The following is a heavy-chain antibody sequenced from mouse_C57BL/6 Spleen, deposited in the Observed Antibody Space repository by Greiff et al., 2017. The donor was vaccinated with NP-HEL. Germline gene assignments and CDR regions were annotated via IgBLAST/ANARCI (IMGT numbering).Heavy chain of an antibody. CDR3: TRDSIYDYYGSSFFDY. CDR1: GFTFSSYA. J-gene: IGHJ2*01. V-gene: IGHV5-9-1*02. Sequence: EVKVVESGEGLVKPGGSLKLSCAASGFTFSSYAMSWVRQTPEKRLEWVAYISSGGDYIYYADTVKGRFTISRDNARNTLYLQMSSLKSEDTAMYYCTRDSIYDYYGSSFFDYWGQGTTLTVSS. D-gene: IGHD1-1*01. CDR2: ISSGGDYI.